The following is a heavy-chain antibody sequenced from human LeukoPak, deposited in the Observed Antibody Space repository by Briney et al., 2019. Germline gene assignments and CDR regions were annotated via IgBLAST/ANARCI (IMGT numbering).Heavy chain of an antibody. J-gene: IGHJ4*02. CDR1: GYTFTRNY. D-gene: IGHD4-17*01. CDR3: AREDADYTFSFDF. Sequence: ASVKVSCRASGYTFTRNYMHWVRQAPGQGLEWMGIINPRGGSTTYAQKFQGRLTMTRDTSTSTVYMELSSLRSEDTAVYYCAREDADYTFSFDFWGQGTLVTVSS. CDR2: INPRGGST. V-gene: IGHV1-46*01.